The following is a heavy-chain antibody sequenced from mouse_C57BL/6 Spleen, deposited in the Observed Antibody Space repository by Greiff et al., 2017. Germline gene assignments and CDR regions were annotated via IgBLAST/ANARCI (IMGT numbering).Heavy chain of an antibody. J-gene: IGHJ4*01. V-gene: IGHV14-4*01. CDR2: IDPENGDT. CDR3: TSNSTVVVGYALDY. CDR1: GFNIKDDY. D-gene: IGHD1-1*01. Sequence: EVQLQQSGAELVRPGASVKLSCTASGFNIKDDYMHWVKQRPEQGLEWIGWIDPENGDTEYASKFQGKATITADTSSNTAYLQLSSLTSEDTAVYSWTSNSTVVVGYALDYWGQGTTVTVSS.